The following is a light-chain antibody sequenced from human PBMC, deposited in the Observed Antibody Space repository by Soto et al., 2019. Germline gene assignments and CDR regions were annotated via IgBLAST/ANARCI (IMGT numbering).Light chain of an antibody. CDR3: AAWADSLNGYV. Sequence: QSVLTQPPSASGTPGQRVTISCSGSSSNIGLNSVTWYQQLPGTAPKLLIYSSNQRPSGVPDRFSDSKSGTSASLAISGLQSEDEPDYDCAAWADSLNGYVFGTGTKVSVL. CDR2: SSN. J-gene: IGLJ1*01. CDR1: SSNIGLNS. V-gene: IGLV1-44*01.